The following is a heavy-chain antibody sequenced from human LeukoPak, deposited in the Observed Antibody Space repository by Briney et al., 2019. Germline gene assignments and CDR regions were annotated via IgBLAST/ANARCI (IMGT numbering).Heavy chain of an antibody. CDR1: GGSISSGGYY. Sequence: SETLSLTCTVSGGSISSGGYYWSWIRQPPGKGLEWIGYIYHSGSTYYNPSLKSRVTISVDRSKNQFSLKLSSVTAADTAVYYCARLRDTSGYYYLFDFWGQGTLVTVSS. D-gene: IGHD3-22*01. J-gene: IGHJ4*02. CDR3: ARLRDTSGYYYLFDF. V-gene: IGHV4-30-2*01. CDR2: IYHSGST.